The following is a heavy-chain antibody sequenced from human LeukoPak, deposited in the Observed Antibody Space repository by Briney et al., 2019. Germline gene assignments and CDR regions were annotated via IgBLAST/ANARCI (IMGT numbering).Heavy chain of an antibody. D-gene: IGHD2-21*01. CDR2: INAGNGDT. Sequence: ASVKVSCKASGYTFTKYVVHWVRQAPGRRPEWMGWINAGNGDTKYSRNFQDRVTITRDTSANTAYMELSSLTSEDTALYYCARDDCGDTCYPGGYWGQGTLVTVSS. CDR1: GYTFTKYV. CDR3: ARDDCGDTCYPGGY. J-gene: IGHJ4*02. V-gene: IGHV1-3*01.